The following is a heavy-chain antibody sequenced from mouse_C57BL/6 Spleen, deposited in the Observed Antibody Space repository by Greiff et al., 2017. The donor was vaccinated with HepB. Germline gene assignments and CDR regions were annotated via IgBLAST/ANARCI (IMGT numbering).Heavy chain of an antibody. Sequence: VKLMESDAELVKPGASVKISCKVSGYTFTDHTIHWMKQRPEQGLEWIGYIYPRDGSTKYNEKFKGKVTLTADKSSSTAYMQLNSLTSEDSAVYFCASDSSGYPSYAMDYWGQGTSVTVSS. CDR2: IYPRDGST. D-gene: IGHD3-2*02. J-gene: IGHJ4*01. CDR1: GYTFTDHT. CDR3: ASDSSGYPSYAMDY. V-gene: IGHV1-78*01.